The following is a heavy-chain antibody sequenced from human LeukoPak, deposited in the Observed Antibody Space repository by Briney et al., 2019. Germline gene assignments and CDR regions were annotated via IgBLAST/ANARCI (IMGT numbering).Heavy chain of an antibody. CDR2: ISSSSSYI. J-gene: IGHJ4*02. D-gene: IGHD7-27*01. Sequence: GESLKISCAASGFTFSSYSMNWVRQAPGKGLEWVSSISSSSSYIYYADSVKGRFTISRDNAKNSLYLQMNSLRAEDTAVYYCARWGRLPLDYWGQGTLVTVSS. CDR3: ARWGRLPLDY. CDR1: GFTFSSYS. V-gene: IGHV3-21*01.